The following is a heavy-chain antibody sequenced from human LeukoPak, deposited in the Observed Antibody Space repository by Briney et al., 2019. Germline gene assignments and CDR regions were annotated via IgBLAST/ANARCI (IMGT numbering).Heavy chain of an antibody. CDR1: GFTFSSSA. CDR3: AKDRFRGDCSGGSCYPFDP. Sequence: PGGSLRLSCAASGFTFSSSAMTWVRQAPGKGLEWVSAISDGGRSTIYTDSVKDRFTISRDNSKNTVYLQMNSLRGEDTALYYCAKDRFRGDCSGGSCYPFDPWGQGTLVTVSS. V-gene: IGHV3-23*01. J-gene: IGHJ5*02. CDR2: ISDGGRST. D-gene: IGHD2-15*01.